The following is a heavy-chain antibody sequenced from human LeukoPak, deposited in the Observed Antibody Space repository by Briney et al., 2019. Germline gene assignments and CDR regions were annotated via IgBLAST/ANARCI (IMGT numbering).Heavy chain of an antibody. J-gene: IGHJ6*03. D-gene: IGHD6-13*01. CDR2: ISYDGNNK. Sequence: GGSLRLSCAASGFTFSNYGMHWVRQAPGKGLEWVAVISYDGNNKYYADSVKGRFTISRDNSKNTLYLQMNSLRADDTAMYYCARDVQQLVYYYYYMDVWGKGTTVTVSS. CDR3: ARDVQQLVYYYYYMDV. CDR1: GFTFSNYG. V-gene: IGHV3-30*03.